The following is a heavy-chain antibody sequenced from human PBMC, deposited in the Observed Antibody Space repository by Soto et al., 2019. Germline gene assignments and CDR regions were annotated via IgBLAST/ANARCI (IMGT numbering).Heavy chain of an antibody. J-gene: IGHJ6*02. CDR3: ARDKDRLQLGGNYYYFLDV. CDR2: IMPVFPTP. D-gene: IGHD1-1*01. Sequence: QVQLVQSGAEVKKPGSSVKVSCKASGGTFSTSAISWVRQAPGQGLEWVGGIMPVFPTPDYAQKFQGRVTITADESTTTAYLELTSLRTDDTAVYDCARDKDRLQLGGNYYYFLDVWAQGTAITVSS. CDR1: GGTFSTSA. V-gene: IGHV1-69*12.